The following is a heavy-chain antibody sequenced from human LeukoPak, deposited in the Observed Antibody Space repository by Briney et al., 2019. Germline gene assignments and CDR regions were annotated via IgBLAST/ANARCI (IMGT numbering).Heavy chain of an antibody. Sequence: ASVKVSCKASGGTFSSYAISWVRQAPGQGLEWMGGTIPIFGTANYAQKFQGRVTITADESTSTAYMELSSLRSEDTAVYYCASRSPYYDSSGYYPMEAFDIWGQGTMVTVSS. CDR3: ASRSPYYDSSGYYPMEAFDI. J-gene: IGHJ3*02. D-gene: IGHD3-22*01. CDR1: GGTFSSYA. CDR2: TIPIFGTA. V-gene: IGHV1-69*13.